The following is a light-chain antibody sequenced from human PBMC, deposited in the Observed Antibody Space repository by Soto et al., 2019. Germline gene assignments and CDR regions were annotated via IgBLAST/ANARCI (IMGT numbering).Light chain of an antibody. CDR1: QSISSY. J-gene: IGKJ1*01. V-gene: IGKV1-39*01. CDR3: QQSYSTPWT. CDR2: AAS. Sequence: DIQMTQSPSSLSASVGDRVTITCRASQSISSYLNWYQQKPWKAPKLLFYAASSLQSVVPSRFSGSGSVTDFTLTIRSLQHEDFATYYCQQSYSTPWTFGQGTQVEIK.